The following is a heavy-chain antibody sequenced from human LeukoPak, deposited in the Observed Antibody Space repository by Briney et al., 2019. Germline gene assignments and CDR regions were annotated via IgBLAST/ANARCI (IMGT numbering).Heavy chain of an antibody. Sequence: GESLQISCKGAGYSFTSYWIGWVRRMPGKGLEWMGIIYPGDSDTRYSPSFQGQVTISADKSISTAYLQWSSLRASDTAMYYCARRRFEYDSSGYYLGWYFDYWGQGTLVTVSS. CDR1: GYSFTSYW. D-gene: IGHD3-22*01. J-gene: IGHJ4*02. V-gene: IGHV5-51*01. CDR2: IYPGDSDT. CDR3: ARRRFEYDSSGYYLGWYFDY.